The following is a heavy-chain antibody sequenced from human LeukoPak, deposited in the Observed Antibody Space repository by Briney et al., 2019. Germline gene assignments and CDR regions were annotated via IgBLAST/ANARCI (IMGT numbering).Heavy chain of an antibody. J-gene: IGHJ4*02. V-gene: IGHV4-4*07. CDR2: IYTSGST. Sequence: PETLSLTCTVSGGSISSYYWSWIRQPAGKGLEWIGRIYTSGSTNYNPSLKSRVTISVDKSKNQFSLNLSSVTAADTAVYYCARGYSGYYFDYWGQGTLVTVSS. CDR1: GGSISSYY. D-gene: IGHD5-18*01. CDR3: ARGYSGYYFDY.